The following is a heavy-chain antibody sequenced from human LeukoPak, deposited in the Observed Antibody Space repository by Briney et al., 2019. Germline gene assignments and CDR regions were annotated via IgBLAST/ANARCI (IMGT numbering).Heavy chain of an antibody. V-gene: IGHV4-59*01. Sequence: SETLSLTCTVSGGSISSYYWSWIRQPPGKGLEWMGHIYYSGSTNYSPSLKSRVTISVDTSKNQFSLKLSSVTAADTAVYYCARRERRDGYKAAFDMWGQGTMVSVSS. CDR3: ARRERRDGYKAAFDM. D-gene: IGHD5-24*01. CDR1: GGSISSYY. CDR2: IYYSGST. J-gene: IGHJ3*02.